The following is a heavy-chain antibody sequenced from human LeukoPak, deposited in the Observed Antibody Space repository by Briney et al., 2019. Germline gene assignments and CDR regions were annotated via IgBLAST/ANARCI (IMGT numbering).Heavy chain of an antibody. CDR3: ARGYRYVVY. D-gene: IGHD6-13*01. CDR2: INQDGSGK. J-gene: IGHJ4*02. CDR1: GFTYRNAW. Sequence: PGGSLRLSCAASGFTYRNAWMSWVRQAPGKGLEWVANINQDGSGKDYVDSLKGRFTISRDNTKNSLYLQMNSLRAEDTAVYYCARGYRYVVYWGQGTLVTVSS. V-gene: IGHV3-7*03.